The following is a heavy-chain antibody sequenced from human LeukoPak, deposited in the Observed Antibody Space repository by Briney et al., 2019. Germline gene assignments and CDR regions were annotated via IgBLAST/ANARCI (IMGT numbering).Heavy chain of an antibody. D-gene: IGHD2-2*01. J-gene: IGHJ6*02. Sequence: SETLSLTCTVSGGSISSGGYYWSWIRQPPGKGLEWIGYIYYSGSTYYNPSLKSRVTISVDTSKNQFSLKLSSVTAAEPAVYFCGRVPTPWYQLPTAWDVWGQGTTVTVSS. CDR3: GRVPTPWYQLPTAWDV. V-gene: IGHV4-31*03. CDR2: IYYSGST. CDR1: GGSISSGGYY.